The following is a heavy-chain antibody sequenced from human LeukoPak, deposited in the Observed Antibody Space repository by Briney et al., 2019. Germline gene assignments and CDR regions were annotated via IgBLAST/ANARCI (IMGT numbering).Heavy chain of an antibody. Sequence: ASVRASCKPSGYTFTPYAITWVRQAPGQGLEWMGWINASKGNTNYAQKLQGRVTITTDTSTTTAYMEMSRLTSDDPTIYYCARVRLDNTMMFDDWGQG. CDR2: INASKGNT. D-gene: IGHD3-22*01. CDR1: GYTFTPYA. J-gene: IGHJ4*02. CDR3: ARVRLDNTMMFDD. V-gene: IGHV1-18*01.